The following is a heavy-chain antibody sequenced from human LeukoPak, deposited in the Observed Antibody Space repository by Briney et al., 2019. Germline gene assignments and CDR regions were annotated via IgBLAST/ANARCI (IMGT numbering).Heavy chain of an antibody. CDR2: ISHTGTT. D-gene: IGHD1-26*01. Sequence: PSETLSLTCLVSGDSTSRNNWTWVRQPPGKGLEWIGYISHTGTTTYNPALESRLTISVDTANNQFSLKLRSMTAADTAIYYCARLLGATWFDPWGQGTLVTVSS. V-gene: IGHV4-59*01. CDR3: ARLLGATWFDP. CDR1: GDSTSRNN. J-gene: IGHJ5*02.